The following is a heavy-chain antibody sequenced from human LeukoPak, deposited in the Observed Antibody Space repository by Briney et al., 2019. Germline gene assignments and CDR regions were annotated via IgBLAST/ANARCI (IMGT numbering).Heavy chain of an antibody. Sequence: GGSLRLSCAASGFTFSSYGMHWVRQAPGKGLEWVSSISSSSSYIYYADSVKGRFTISRDNAKNSLYLQMNSLRAEDTAVYYCARAAGEMATIRYWGQGTLVTVSS. J-gene: IGHJ4*02. CDR3: ARAAGEMATIRY. CDR2: ISSSSSYI. CDR1: GFTFSSYG. V-gene: IGHV3-21*01. D-gene: IGHD5-24*01.